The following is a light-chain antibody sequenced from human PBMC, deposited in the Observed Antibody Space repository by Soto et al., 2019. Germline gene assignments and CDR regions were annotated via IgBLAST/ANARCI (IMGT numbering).Light chain of an antibody. CDR1: QTVASN. CDR3: QQYHNWPPQYT. CDR2: GAS. J-gene: IGKJ2*01. Sequence: EIVMTQSPATLSVSPGERAILSCRASQTVASNVAWYQQQPGRAPRLLIHGASTRATGVSARCSGSGSGTEFTLTIRSLQSEDFAVYYCQQYHNWPPQYTFGQGTKLQIK. V-gene: IGKV3-15*01.